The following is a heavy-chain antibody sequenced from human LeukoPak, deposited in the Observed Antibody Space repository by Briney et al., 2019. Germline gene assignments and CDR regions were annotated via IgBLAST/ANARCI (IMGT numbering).Heavy chain of an antibody. D-gene: IGHD6-25*01. J-gene: IGHJ4*02. CDR3: ARDAAEVIDY. CDR1: GYTFTSYG. CDR2: ISAYNGNK. V-gene: IGHV1-18*01. Sequence: EASVTVSFKASGYTFTSYGISWVRQAAGQGVEWMGWISAYNGNKNYAQKLQGRVTMTTDTSTSTAYMELRSLRSDDTAVYYCARDAAEVIDYWGQGTLVTVSS.